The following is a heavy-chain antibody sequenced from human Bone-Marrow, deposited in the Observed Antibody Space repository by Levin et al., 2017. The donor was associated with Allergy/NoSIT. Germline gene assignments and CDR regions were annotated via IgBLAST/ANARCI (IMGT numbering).Heavy chain of an antibody. J-gene: IGHJ4*02. Sequence: RASVKVSCKASGYIFTTYDISWVRQATGQGLEWMGWINPHTDDTAYAQNFQGRVTMTRDTSISTAYMELSSLRSEDTALYFCARGARVASRPIDYWGQGTLVTVSS. V-gene: IGHV1-8*01. CDR3: ARGARVASRPIDY. CDR1: GYIFTTYD. D-gene: IGHD6-6*01. CDR2: INPHTDDT.